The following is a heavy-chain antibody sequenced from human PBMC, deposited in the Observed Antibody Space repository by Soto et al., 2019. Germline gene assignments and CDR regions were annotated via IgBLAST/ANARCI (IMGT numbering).Heavy chain of an antibody. Sequence: QVQLVQSGAEVKKPGASVKVSCKTSSYTFSNYGINWVRQAPGQGLEWMGWISAYNGNTNFAQKLQGRVSLTTDTSSTTAYMELRSLTSDDTAVYYCARDLVPGYTGYSDYWGQGTLVTVSS. CDR1: SYTFSNYG. D-gene: IGHD5-12*01. V-gene: IGHV1-18*01. J-gene: IGHJ4*02. CDR2: ISAYNGNT. CDR3: ARDLVPGYTGYSDY.